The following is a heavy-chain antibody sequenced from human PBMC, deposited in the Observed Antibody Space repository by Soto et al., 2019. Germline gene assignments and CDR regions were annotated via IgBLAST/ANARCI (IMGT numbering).Heavy chain of an antibody. D-gene: IGHD4-17*01. V-gene: IGHV3-21*01. Sequence: GGSLRLSCAASGFTFSTYSMNWVRQAPGKGLEWVSSISSGSRDIYYADSVKGRFAISRDNAKNSLYLQMNSLRVEDTAVYYCSTTTVTSDFHFWGLGALVTVSS. CDR1: GFTFSTYS. CDR3: STTTVTSDFHF. J-gene: IGHJ4*02. CDR2: ISSGSRDI.